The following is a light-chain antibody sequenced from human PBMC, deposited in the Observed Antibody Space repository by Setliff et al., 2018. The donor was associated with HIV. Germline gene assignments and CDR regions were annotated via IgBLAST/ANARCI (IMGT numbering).Light chain of an antibody. V-gene: IGLV1-44*01. CDR3: AAWGDSLNGHGV. CDR2: STN. J-gene: IGLJ2*01. Sequence: QSVLTQPPSASGTPGQRVTISCSGSSSNIGRNAVTWYQQLPGAAPRLLIYSTNQRPAGVPARFSGSKSGTSASLAISGLQSEDEADYYCAAWGDSLNGHGVFGGGTKGTVL. CDR1: SSNIGRNA.